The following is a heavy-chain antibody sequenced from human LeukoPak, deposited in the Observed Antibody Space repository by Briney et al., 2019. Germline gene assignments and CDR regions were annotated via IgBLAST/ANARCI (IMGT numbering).Heavy chain of an antibody. CDR3: ARGRVAGSDAFDI. V-gene: IGHV3-33*01. Sequence: GRSLRLSCAASGFTFSSYGMHWVRQAPGKGLEWVAVIWYDGSNKYYADSVKGRFTISRDSSKNTLYLQMNSLRGEDTAVYYCARGRVAGSDAFDIWGQGTMVTVPS. J-gene: IGHJ3*02. CDR1: GFTFSSYG. CDR2: IWYDGSNK. D-gene: IGHD6-19*01.